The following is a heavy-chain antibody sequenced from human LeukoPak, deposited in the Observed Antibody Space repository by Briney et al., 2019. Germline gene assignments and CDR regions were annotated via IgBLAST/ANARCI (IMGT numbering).Heavy chain of an antibody. D-gene: IGHD1-1*01. V-gene: IGHV3-7*01. Sequence: PGGSLRLSCAASGFTFSSYWMTWVRQAPGKGLEWVANIKQDRGEKYYVDSVKGRFTISRDNAKNSLYLQMHSLRAEDTAVYYCAREVQRRLVYYMDVWGKGTTVTVSS. J-gene: IGHJ6*03. CDR3: AREVQRRLVYYMDV. CDR1: GFTFSSYW. CDR2: IKQDRGEK.